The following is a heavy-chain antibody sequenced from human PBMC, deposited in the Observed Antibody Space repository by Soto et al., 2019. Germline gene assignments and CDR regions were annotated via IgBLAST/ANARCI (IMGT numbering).Heavy chain of an antibody. CDR1: GDFINSRVHH. CDR3: ARVCCHPASTWFDP. D-gene: IGHD2-15*01. V-gene: IGHV4-39*01. Sequence: QLQLQLSGPGLLKPSETLSLTCSLSGDFINSRVHHWGWIRQPPGKGLEWIGSISYDGNTYYNPSLKSRVTMSADTSKSQFSLKLTSVTAADTAVYYCARVCCHPASTWFDPWGLGTLVTVSS. CDR2: ISYDGNT. J-gene: IGHJ5*02.